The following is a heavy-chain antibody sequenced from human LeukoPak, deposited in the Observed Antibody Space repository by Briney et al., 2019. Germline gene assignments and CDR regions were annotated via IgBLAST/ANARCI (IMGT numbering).Heavy chain of an antibody. V-gene: IGHV3-23*01. Sequence: PGGSLRLSCAASGFTFSSYAMSWVRQAPGKGLEWVSVISGSGGSTYYADSVKGRFTISRDNSKNTLYLQMNSLRAEDTAVYYCAKDPPYGDYHNYFDYWGQGTLVTVSS. CDR2: ISGSGGST. CDR1: GFTFSSYA. D-gene: IGHD4-17*01. CDR3: AKDPPYGDYHNYFDY. J-gene: IGHJ4*02.